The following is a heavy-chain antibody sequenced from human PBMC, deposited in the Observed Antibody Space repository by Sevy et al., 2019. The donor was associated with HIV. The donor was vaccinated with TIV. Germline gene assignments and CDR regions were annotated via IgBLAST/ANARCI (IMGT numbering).Heavy chain of an antibody. V-gene: IGHV3-23*01. CDR1: GFTFSSYA. CDR2: ISGSGGST. CDR3: AKAWKYYYDSSGYSCPFDY. Sequence: GGSLRLSCAASGFTFSSYAMSWVRQAPGKGLEWVSAISGSGGSTYYADSVKGRFTISRDNSKNTLYLQMNSLRAEDTAVYYCAKAWKYYYDSSGYSCPFDYWGQGTLVTVSS. D-gene: IGHD3-22*01. J-gene: IGHJ4*02.